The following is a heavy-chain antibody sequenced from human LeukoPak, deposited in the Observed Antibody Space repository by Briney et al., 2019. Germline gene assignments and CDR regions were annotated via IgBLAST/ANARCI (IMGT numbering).Heavy chain of an antibody. Sequence: GGSLRLSCAASGFTFSSYSMNWDRQAPGKGLEWVSSISSSSSYIYYADSVKGRFTISRDNAKNSLYLQMNSLRAEDTAVYYCARVGYSYGYREGSYFDYWGQGTLVTVSS. CDR3: ARVGYSYGYREGSYFDY. V-gene: IGHV3-21*04. J-gene: IGHJ4*02. CDR1: GFTFSSYS. D-gene: IGHD5-18*01. CDR2: ISSSSSYI.